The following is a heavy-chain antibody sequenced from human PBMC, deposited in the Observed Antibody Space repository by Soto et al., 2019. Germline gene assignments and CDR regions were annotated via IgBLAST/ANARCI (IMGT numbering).Heavy chain of an antibody. CDR3: ARPYNWNDKPPIN. J-gene: IGHJ4*02. V-gene: IGHV4-39*01. D-gene: IGHD1-1*01. CDR1: GGAISSSSYY. CDR2: IYYSGST. Sequence: SXTLSLTCTVSGGAISSSSYYWGGIRQPPGKWLEWIGSIYYSGSTYYNPSLKSRVTISVDTSKNQFSLKLSSVPAADTAVYYCARPYNWNDKPPINWGQGTLVTVSS.